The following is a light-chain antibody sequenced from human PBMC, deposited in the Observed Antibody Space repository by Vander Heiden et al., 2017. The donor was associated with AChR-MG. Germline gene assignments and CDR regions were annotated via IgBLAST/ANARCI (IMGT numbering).Light chain of an antibody. V-gene: IGKV1-39*01. Sequence: DIEMTQSPSSLSASVGDRVTITCRARQSINSDINWYQHKPGKAPKLLISEATTLQSGVPSRFSGSGSGTEFTLTISSLQPEDLATYYCQQSDTTSFTFGHGTRVDI. CDR3: QQSDTTSFT. CDR1: QSINSD. J-gene: IGKJ3*01. CDR2: EAT.